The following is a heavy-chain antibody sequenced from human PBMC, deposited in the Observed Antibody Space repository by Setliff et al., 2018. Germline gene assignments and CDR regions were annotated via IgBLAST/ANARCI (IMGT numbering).Heavy chain of an antibody. CDR1: GYTFTSYY. CDR3: ARGQTLRHFDWPTAFDY. Sequence: ASVKVSCKASGYTFTSYYMHWVRQAPGQGLEWMGIINPSGGSTSYAQKFQGRVTMTRDTSTSTVYMELSSLRSEDTAVYYCARGQTLRHFDWPTAFDYWGLGTLVTVSS. J-gene: IGHJ4*02. V-gene: IGHV1-46*01. CDR2: INPSGGST. D-gene: IGHD3-9*01.